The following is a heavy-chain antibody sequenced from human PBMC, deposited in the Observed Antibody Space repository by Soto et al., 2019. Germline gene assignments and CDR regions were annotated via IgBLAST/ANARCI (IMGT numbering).Heavy chain of an antibody. Sequence: GGSLRLSCAASGFTVSSKYMSWVRQAPGKGLEYVSAISSNGGSTYYADSVKGRFTISRDNSKNTLYLQMSSLRAEDTAVYYCVKDPGFWSGHGAYWGHGTLVTVS. J-gene: IGHJ4*01. CDR1: GFTVSSKY. V-gene: IGHV3-64D*08. D-gene: IGHD3-3*01. CDR3: VKDPGFWSGHGAY. CDR2: ISSNGGST.